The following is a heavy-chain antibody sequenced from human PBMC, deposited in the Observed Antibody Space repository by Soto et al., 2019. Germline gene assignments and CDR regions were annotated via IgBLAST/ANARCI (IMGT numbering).Heavy chain of an antibody. Sequence: PSETLSLTCTVSGGSISSGGYYWSWIRQHPGKGLEWIGYIYYSGSTYYNPSLKSRVTISVDTSKNQFSLKLSSVTAADTAVYYCARDRSTGPQNYDILTGYYPGLGAFDIWGQGTMVTVSS. D-gene: IGHD3-9*01. V-gene: IGHV4-31*03. CDR2: IYYSGST. CDR3: ARDRSTGPQNYDILTGYYPGLGAFDI. CDR1: GGSISSGGYY. J-gene: IGHJ3*02.